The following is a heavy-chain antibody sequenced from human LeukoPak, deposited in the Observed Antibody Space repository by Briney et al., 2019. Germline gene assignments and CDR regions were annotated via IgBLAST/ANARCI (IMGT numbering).Heavy chain of an antibody. CDR1: GGTFSSYA. J-gene: IGHJ4*02. D-gene: IGHD2-21*02. Sequence: SVKVSCKASGGTFSSYAISWVRQAPGQGLEWMGGVIPIFGTANYAQKFQGRVTITTDESTSTAYMELSSLRSEDTAVYYCASTSPYCSGDCSIDYWGQGTLVTVSS. CDR2: VIPIFGTA. V-gene: IGHV1-69*05. CDR3: ASTSPYCSGDCSIDY.